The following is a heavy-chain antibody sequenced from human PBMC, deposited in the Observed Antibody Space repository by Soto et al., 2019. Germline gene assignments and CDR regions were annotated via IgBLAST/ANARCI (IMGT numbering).Heavy chain of an antibody. CDR2: INRDGSST. Sequence: EVPLVESGGGLVQPGGSLRLSCAASGFTFSNYWMHWVRQAPGKGLVWVSRINRDGSSTTYADSVKGRFTFSRDNAKCTLYLQIVSIRAEYTSVYYITRSVGSNTAQDYLGQGSLVTVSS. J-gene: IGHJ4*02. V-gene: IGHV3-74*01. CDR1: GFTFSNYW. D-gene: IGHD2-2*01. CDR3: TRSVGSNTAQDY.